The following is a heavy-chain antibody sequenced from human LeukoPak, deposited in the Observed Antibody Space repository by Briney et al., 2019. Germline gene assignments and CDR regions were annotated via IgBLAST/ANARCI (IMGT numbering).Heavy chain of an antibody. V-gene: IGHV1-8*01. D-gene: IGHD3-3*01. Sequence: ASVKVSCKASGYTFTSYDINWVGQATGQGVEGMGWMNPNRGNTGYAQKFQGRVTMTRNTSISTAYMELTSLRSEDTAVYYCARLDFWSGYYPDYWGQGTLVTVSS. CDR1: GYTFTSYD. J-gene: IGHJ4*02. CDR2: MNPNRGNT. CDR3: ARLDFWSGYYPDY.